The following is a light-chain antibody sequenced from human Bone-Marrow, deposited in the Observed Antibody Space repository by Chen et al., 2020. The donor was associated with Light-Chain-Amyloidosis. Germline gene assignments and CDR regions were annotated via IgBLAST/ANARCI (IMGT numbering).Light chain of an antibody. J-gene: IGKJ4*01. CDR3: QQYGTSPLT. Sequence: EIVLTQSPGTLSLSPGEGANLSCRASQNISSNYLTWYQQNFGQAPRLLFYGSSSRATGIPDRFTGSGSGTDFTLTINRREPEDFARYYCQQYGTSPLTFGGGTKVEIK. CDR1: QNISSNY. CDR2: GSS. V-gene: IGKV3-20*01.